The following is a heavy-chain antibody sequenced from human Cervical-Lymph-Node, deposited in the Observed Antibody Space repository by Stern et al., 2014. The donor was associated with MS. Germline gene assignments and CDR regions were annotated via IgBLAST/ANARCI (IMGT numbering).Heavy chain of an antibody. CDR1: GGTFINYA. J-gene: IGHJ6*02. CDR3: ARAYSGYDRIFYYHNGMDV. D-gene: IGHD5-12*01. V-gene: IGHV1-69*01. Sequence: VQLEESGAEVKKPGSSVKVSCKASGGTFINYAFSWVRQAPGQGLEWMGGIIPLLGTSNYAQMFQGRVTISADESTSTAYMELNSLRSEDTAVYFCARAYSGYDRIFYYHNGMDVWGQGTTVTVSS. CDR2: IIPLLGTS.